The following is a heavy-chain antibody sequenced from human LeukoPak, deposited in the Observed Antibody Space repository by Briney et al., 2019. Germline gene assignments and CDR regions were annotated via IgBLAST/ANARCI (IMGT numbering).Heavy chain of an antibody. V-gene: IGHV1-18*01. CDR1: GYTFTSYG. CDR3: ARDRGGQQHRFDY. Sequence: GPVKVSCKASGYTFTSYGISWVRQAPGQGLEWMGWISAYNGNTNYAQKLQGRVTMTTDTSTSTACMELRSLRSDDTAVYYCARDRGGQQHRFDYWGQGTLVTVSS. CDR2: ISAYNGNT. D-gene: IGHD6-13*01. J-gene: IGHJ4*02.